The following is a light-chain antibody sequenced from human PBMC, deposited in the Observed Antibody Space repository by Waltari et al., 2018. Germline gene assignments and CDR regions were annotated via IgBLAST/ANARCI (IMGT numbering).Light chain of an antibody. CDR3: QQYDKGPWT. J-gene: IGKJ1*01. Sequence: EVLMTQSPATLSVSPGERVTLSCRASQSVRYNLAWYQQRPGQAPRLLVYDASTRATGIPARFSGSGSGTEFTLTISSLHSEDFAVYFCQQYDKGPWTFGQGTKVEIK. V-gene: IGKV3-15*01. CDR1: QSVRYN. CDR2: DAS.